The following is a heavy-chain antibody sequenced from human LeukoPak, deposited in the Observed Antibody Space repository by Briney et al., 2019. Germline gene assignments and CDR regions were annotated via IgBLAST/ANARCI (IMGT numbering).Heavy chain of an antibody. D-gene: IGHD3-22*01. CDR3: ARGYYDSSDYEYFQH. V-gene: IGHV1-2*02. J-gene: IGHJ1*01. CDR2: INPNSGGT. CDR1: GYTFTGNY. Sequence: ASVRVSCKASGYTFTGNYMHWVRQAPGQGLEWMGWINPNSGGTNYAQKFQDRVTLTRDTSISTAYMELSRLRSDDTAVYYCARGYYDSSDYEYFQHWGQGTLVTVSS.